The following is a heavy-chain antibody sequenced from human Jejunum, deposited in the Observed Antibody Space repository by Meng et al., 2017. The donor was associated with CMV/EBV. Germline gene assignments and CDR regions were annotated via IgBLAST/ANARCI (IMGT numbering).Heavy chain of an antibody. CDR1: GFTCSKYW. CDR3: AKDLYYGDPAAFPL. Sequence: GFTCSKYWMHWVRQAPGKGLVWVSSISGNSNYLYYADSLKGRFTISRDNAKNSLYLQMDSLRAEDTAVYYCAKDLYYGDPAAFPLWGQGTMVTVSS. D-gene: IGHD2-21*01. J-gene: IGHJ3*01. V-gene: IGHV3-21*01. CDR2: ISGNSNYL.